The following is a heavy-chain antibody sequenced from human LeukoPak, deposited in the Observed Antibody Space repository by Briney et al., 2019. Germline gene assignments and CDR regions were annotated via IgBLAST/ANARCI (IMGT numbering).Heavy chain of an antibody. D-gene: IGHD2-15*01. CDR2: INPNSCGT. Sequence: ASAKVSCKASGYTFTGYYMHWVRQAPGQGLEWMGWINPNSCGTNYAQKFRGRVTMTRDTSISTAYMELSRLRSDDTAVYYCARGPYCSGGSCYSADDWFDPWGQGTLVTVSS. CDR1: GYTFTGYY. V-gene: IGHV1-2*02. J-gene: IGHJ5*02. CDR3: ARGPYCSGGSCYSADDWFDP.